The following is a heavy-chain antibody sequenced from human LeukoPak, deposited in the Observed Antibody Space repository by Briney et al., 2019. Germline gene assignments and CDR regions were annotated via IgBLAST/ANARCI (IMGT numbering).Heavy chain of an antibody. J-gene: IGHJ4*02. CDR1: GFTFSSYA. CDR3: AKRGGVAANSHYFDY. D-gene: IGHD2-15*01. Sequence: GASLRLSCAASGFTFSSYAMSWVRQAPGKGLEWVSAISGSGGSTYYADSVKGRFTISRDSSKNTLYLQMNSLRAEDTAVYYCAKRGGVAANSHYFDYWGQGTLVTVSS. V-gene: IGHV3-23*01. CDR2: ISGSGGST.